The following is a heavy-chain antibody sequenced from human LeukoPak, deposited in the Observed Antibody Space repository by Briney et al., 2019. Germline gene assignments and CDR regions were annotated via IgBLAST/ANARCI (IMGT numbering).Heavy chain of an antibody. V-gene: IGHV3-30*18. J-gene: IGHJ1*01. Sequence: QPGGSLRLSCAATGFTFSSYGMHWVRQAPGKGLEWVAVISYDGSNKYYADSVKGRFTISRDNSKNTLYLQMNSLRAEDTAVYYCAEDRDGYNYGGYFQHWGQGTLVTVSS. CDR3: AEDRDGYNYGGYFQH. D-gene: IGHD5-24*01. CDR2: ISYDGSNK. CDR1: GFTFSSYG.